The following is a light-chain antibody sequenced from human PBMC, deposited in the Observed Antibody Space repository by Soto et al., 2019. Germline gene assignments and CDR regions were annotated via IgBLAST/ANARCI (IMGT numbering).Light chain of an antibody. Sequence: QAVVTQESSLTVSPGGTVTLTCGSSTGAVTSGHYPYWFQQKPGQAPRTLISDTSNKHSWTPARFSGSLLGGKAALTLSGAQPEDEAEYYCLLSYSGPRVFGGGTKLTVL. V-gene: IGLV7-46*01. CDR2: DTS. J-gene: IGLJ2*01. CDR3: LLSYSGPRV. CDR1: TGAVTSGHY.